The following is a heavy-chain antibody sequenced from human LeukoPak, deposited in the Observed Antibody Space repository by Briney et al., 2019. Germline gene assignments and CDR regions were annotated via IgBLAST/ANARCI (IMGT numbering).Heavy chain of an antibody. D-gene: IGHD6-13*01. V-gene: IGHV4-34*01. Sequence: SETLSLTCAVYGGSFSSYYWSWIRPPPGKGLEWIGEINHSGSTNYNPSLKSRVTISLDTSKNQLSLKLNSVTAADTAVYYCARGPRIEAPGTGWFDPWGQGTRVTVSS. CDR3: ARGPRIEAPGTGWFDP. CDR2: INHSGST. CDR1: GGSFSSYY. J-gene: IGHJ5*02.